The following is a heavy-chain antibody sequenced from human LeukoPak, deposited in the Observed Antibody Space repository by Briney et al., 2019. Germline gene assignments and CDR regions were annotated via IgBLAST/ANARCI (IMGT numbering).Heavy chain of an antibody. CDR2: INPNSGGT. V-gene: IGHV1-2*02. CDR3: ARILPLAVAAAGY. CDR1: GYTFTGYY. Sequence: ASVKVSCKASGYTFTGYYMHWVRQAPGQGLEWMGWINPNSGGTNYAQKFQGRVTMTRDTSIGTAYMELSRLGSDDTAVYYCARILPLAVAAAGYWGQGTLVTVSS. D-gene: IGHD6-19*01. J-gene: IGHJ4*02.